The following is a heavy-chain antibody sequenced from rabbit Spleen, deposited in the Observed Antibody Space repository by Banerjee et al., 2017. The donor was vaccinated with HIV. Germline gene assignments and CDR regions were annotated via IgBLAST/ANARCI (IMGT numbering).Heavy chain of an antibody. CDR3: ARDSGSSFSSYGMDL. CDR1: GIDFTNYY. D-gene: IGHD8-1*01. J-gene: IGHJ6*01. Sequence: QLTETGGGLVQPGGSLTLSCKASGIDFTNYYITWVRQAPGKGLEWIGIIYAAKGSTDYASWVNGRFTISSHNAQNTLYLQLNSLTAADTATYFCARDSGSSFSSYGMDLWGPGTLVTVS. CDR2: IYAAKGST. V-gene: IGHV1S7*01.